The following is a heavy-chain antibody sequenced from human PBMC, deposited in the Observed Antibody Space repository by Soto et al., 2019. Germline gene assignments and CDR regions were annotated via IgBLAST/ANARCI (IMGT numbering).Heavy chain of an antibody. CDR3: ACPQGFLRSWSTFDY. D-gene: IGHD6-13*01. Sequence: SETLSLTCTVSGGSISSSSYYWGWIRQPPGKGLEWIGSIYYSGSTYYNPSLKSRVTISVDTSKNQFSLKLSSVTAADTAVYYCACPQGFLRSWSTFDYWGQGTLVTVSS. J-gene: IGHJ4*02. CDR2: IYYSGST. V-gene: IGHV4-39*01. CDR1: GGSISSSSYY.